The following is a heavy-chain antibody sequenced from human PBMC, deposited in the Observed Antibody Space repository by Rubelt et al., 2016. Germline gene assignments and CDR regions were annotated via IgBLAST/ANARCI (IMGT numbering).Heavy chain of an antibody. J-gene: IGHJ6*02. Sequence: QVQLQQWGAGLLKPSETLSLTCAVYGGSFSGYYWSWIRQPPGKGLEWIGEINHSGSPNYKPSLKSRVTISVDTSKNQFSLKLSSVTAADTAVYYCARGRRGSSSWLGRDYYGMDVWGQGTTVTVSS. V-gene: IGHV4-34*01. CDR2: INHSGSP. D-gene: IGHD6-13*01. CDR3: ARGRRGSSSWLGRDYYGMDV. CDR1: GGSFSGYY.